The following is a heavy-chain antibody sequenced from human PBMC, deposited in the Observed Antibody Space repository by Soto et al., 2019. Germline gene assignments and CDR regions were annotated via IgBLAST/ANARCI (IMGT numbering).Heavy chain of an antibody. J-gene: IGHJ6*02. V-gene: IGHV4-31*03. Sequence: QVQLQESGPGLVKPSQTLSLTCTVSGASFSEGGYYWSWIRQRPGKDLEWIGYIYYSESTYYNPFLKCRVTISTDTSKNQFSLRLSSVTAADTAFYYCARESRRVYCMDVWGQGTTVTVAS. CDR3: ARESRRVYCMDV. CDR2: IYYSEST. CDR1: GASFSEGGYY.